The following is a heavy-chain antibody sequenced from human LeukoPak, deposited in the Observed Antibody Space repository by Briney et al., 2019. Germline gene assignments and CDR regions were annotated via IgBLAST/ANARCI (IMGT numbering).Heavy chain of an antibody. D-gene: IGHD2-15*01. CDR2: INWNGGST. V-gene: IGHV3-20*04. J-gene: IGHJ4*02. CDR1: GFTFDDSG. Sequence: GGSLRLSCAASGFTFDDSGMSWVRQAPGKGLEWVSGINWNGGSTGYADPVKGRFTISRDNAKNSLYLQMNSLRVEDTALYYCARNVTDCSSGSCYKMDYWGQGTLVTVSS. CDR3: ARNVTDCSSGSCYKMDY.